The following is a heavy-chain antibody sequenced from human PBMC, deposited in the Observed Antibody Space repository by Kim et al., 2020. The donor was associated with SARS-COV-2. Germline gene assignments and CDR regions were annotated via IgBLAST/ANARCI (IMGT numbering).Heavy chain of an antibody. CDR2: ISSSSSYI. CDR3: ARDRVGANTFDY. CDR1: GFTFSSYS. V-gene: IGHV3-21*01. Sequence: GGSLRLSCAASGFTFSSYSMNWVRQAPGKGLEWVSSISSSSSYIYYADSVKGRFTISRDNAKNSLYLQMNSLRAEDTAVYYCARDRVGANTFDYWGQGTLVTVSS. D-gene: IGHD1-26*01. J-gene: IGHJ4*02.